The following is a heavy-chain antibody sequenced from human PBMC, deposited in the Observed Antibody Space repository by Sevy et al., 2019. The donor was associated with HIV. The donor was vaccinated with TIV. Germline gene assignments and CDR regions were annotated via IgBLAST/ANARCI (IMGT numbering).Heavy chain of an antibody. CDR2: IYPGDSDT. D-gene: IGHD6-19*01. CDR3: AGRDSSGWYTFDI. J-gene: IGHJ3*02. V-gene: IGHV5-51*01. Sequence: GESLKISCKGSGYSFTSNWIGWVRQMPGKGLEWMGIIYPGDSDTRYSPSFQGQVTISADKSISTAYLQWSSLKASDTAMYYCAGRDSSGWYTFDIWGQGTMVTVSS. CDR1: GYSFTSNW.